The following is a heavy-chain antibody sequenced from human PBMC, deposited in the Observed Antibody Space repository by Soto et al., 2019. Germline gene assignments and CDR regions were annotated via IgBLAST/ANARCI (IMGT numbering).Heavy chain of an antibody. CDR1: GGTFSSYA. D-gene: IGHD3-22*01. CDR3: ASEKTTYYYDSSGYPT. CDR2: IIPIFSTA. J-gene: IGHJ5*02. V-gene: IGHV1-69*13. Sequence: SVKVSCKASGGTFSSYAISWVRQAPGQGLEWMGGIIPIFSTANYAQKFQGRVTITADESTSTAYMELSSLRSEDTAVYYCASEKTTYYYDSSGYPTWGQGTLVTVSS.